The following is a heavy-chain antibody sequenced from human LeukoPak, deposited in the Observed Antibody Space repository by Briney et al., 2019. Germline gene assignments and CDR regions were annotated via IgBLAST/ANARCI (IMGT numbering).Heavy chain of an antibody. CDR3: AKSHSSSWYANVATFDY. Sequence: HPGKSLRLSCAASGFTFSSYAMSWVRQAPGKGLEWVSAISGSGGSTYYADSVKGRFTISRDNSKNTLYLQMNSLRAEDTAVYYCAKSHSSSWYANVATFDYWGQGTLVTVSS. CDR2: ISGSGGST. D-gene: IGHD6-13*01. V-gene: IGHV3-23*01. J-gene: IGHJ4*02. CDR1: GFTFSSYA.